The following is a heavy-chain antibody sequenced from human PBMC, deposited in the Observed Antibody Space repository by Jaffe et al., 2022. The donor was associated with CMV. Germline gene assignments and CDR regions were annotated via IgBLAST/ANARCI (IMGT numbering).Heavy chain of an antibody. Sequence: QVQLVQSGAEVKKPGASVKVSCKASGYTFTGYYMHWVRQAPGQGLEWMGWINPNSGGTNYAQKFQGRVTMTRDTSISTAYMELSRLRSDDTAVYYCARGWGRGVAIFGVVPDYWGQGTLVTVSS. CDR3: ARGWGRGVAIFGVVPDY. CDR1: GYTFTGYY. J-gene: IGHJ4*02. CDR2: INPNSGGT. V-gene: IGHV1-2*02. D-gene: IGHD3-3*01.